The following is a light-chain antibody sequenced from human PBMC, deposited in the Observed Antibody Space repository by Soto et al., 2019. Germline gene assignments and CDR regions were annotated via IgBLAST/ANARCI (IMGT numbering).Light chain of an antibody. CDR2: GAS. CDR1: QSISSW. CDR3: QQYNSMGT. J-gene: IGKJ1*01. V-gene: IGKV1-5*01. Sequence: DIQMTQSASTLSASVGDRVTINCRASQSISSWLAWYQQKPGKAPKLLIYGASSLESGVPSRFSGSGSGTEFILTISSLQPDDFATYYCQQYNSMGTFGQGTKV.